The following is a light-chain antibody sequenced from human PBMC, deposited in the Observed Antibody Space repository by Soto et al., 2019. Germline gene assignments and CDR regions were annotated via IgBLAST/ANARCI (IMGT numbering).Light chain of an antibody. Sequence: QSALTQPPSASGSPGQPVTIACTGTSKDVGYYNYVSWYQQPPGKAAKLSIYDVSKRPSGVPDLFSGSESGNTASLTVSGLPADDECDYYCSSYAGSDYPYVFGTGTKVTVL. CDR3: SSYAGSDYPYV. CDR1: SKDVGYYNY. CDR2: DVS. J-gene: IGLJ1*01. V-gene: IGLV2-8*01.